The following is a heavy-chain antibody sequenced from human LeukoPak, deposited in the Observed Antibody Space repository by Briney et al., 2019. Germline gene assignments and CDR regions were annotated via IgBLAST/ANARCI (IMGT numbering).Heavy chain of an antibody. CDR2: ISAYNGNT. Sequence: ASVKVSCQASGYTFTSYGISWVRQASGQGLEWMGWISAYNGNTNYAQKLQGRVTMTTDTSTSTAYMELRSLRSDDTAVYYCARRLGYCSGGSCYGRDWEINWFDPWGQGTLVTVSS. D-gene: IGHD2-15*01. CDR1: GYTFTSYG. CDR3: ARRLGYCSGGSCYGRDWEINWFDP. V-gene: IGHV1-18*04. J-gene: IGHJ5*02.